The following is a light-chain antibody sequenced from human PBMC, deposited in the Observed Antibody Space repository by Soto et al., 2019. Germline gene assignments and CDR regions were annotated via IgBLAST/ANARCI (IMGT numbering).Light chain of an antibody. Sequence: DIQMTQSPSTLSGSVGDRVTITCRASQTISIWLAWYQQKPGKAPKLLIYKASTLKSGVPSRFSGSGSGTEFTLTISSLQSEDFAVYYCQQYNDWWTFGQGTKVDIK. CDR3: QQYNDWWT. J-gene: IGKJ1*01. CDR2: KAS. CDR1: QTISIW. V-gene: IGKV1-5*03.